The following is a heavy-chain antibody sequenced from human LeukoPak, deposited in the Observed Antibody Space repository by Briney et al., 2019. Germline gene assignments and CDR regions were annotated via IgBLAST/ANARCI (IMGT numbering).Heavy chain of an antibody. V-gene: IGHV3-23*01. CDR3: ANHYGDYGRWWFDP. CDR2: ISGSGGST. D-gene: IGHD4-17*01. Sequence: GGSLRLSCAASGFTFSSYAMSWVRQAPGKGLEWVSAISGSGGSTYYADSVKGRFTISRDNSKNTLYLQMNSLRAEDTAVYYCANHYGDYGRWWFDPWGQGTLVTVSS. J-gene: IGHJ5*02. CDR1: GFTFSSYA.